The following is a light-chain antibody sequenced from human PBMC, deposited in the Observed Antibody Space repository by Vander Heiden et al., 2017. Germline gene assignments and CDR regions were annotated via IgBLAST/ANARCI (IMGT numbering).Light chain of an antibody. J-gene: IGKJ2*01. CDR2: AAS. CDR3: QQSDSTPPYT. CDR1: QSISSY. Sequence: DIQMTQSPSSLSASEGDRVTITCRASQSISSYLNWCQQKPGKAPKLLIYAASSLQSGVPSRFSGSGSGTDFTLTISSLQPEDFATYYCQQSDSTPPYTFGQGTKLEIK. V-gene: IGKV1-39*01.